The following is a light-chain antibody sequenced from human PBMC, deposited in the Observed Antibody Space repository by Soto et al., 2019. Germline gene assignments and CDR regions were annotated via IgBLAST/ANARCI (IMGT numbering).Light chain of an antibody. CDR1: QSLSSY. CDR3: KQEGSSTS. J-gene: IGKJ4*01. V-gene: IGKV3-20*01. Sequence: EIVLTQSPGTLSLSPWERATLSCRASQSLSSYLAWYQQKPGQAPRLLIYNASSRATGIPDRFSGSGSGTDFTLTISRLELEYVAVYYCKQEGSSTSVGVVNKVDFK. CDR2: NAS.